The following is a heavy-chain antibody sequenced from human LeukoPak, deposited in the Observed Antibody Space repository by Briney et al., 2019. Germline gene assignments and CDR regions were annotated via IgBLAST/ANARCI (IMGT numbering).Heavy chain of an antibody. CDR2: ISAYNGNTNSNT. CDR1: GYTFSSYG. Sequence: ASVKVSCRASGYTFSSYGISWVRQAPGQGLEWMGWISAYNGNTNSNTNYAQKFQGRVTMTTDTSTSTAYMELRSLRSDDTAVYYCARGASGSYSWFDPWGQGTLVTVSS. D-gene: IGHD1-26*01. CDR3: ARGASGSYSWFDP. J-gene: IGHJ5*02. V-gene: IGHV1-18*01.